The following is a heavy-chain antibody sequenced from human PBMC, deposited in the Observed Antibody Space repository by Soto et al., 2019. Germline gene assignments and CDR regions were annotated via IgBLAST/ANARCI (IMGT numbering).Heavy chain of an antibody. CDR1: GFTFENYA. V-gene: IGHV3-23*01. Sequence: GGSLRLSCTASGFTFENYAMSWVRQLPGKGLEWVSAINGGGTTTFYADSVKGRFTISRDNSKSTLYLQMNSLRAEDTSLYYCAKGRSYYYYYGVDVWGQGTTVTVSS. CDR3: AKGRSYYYYYGVDV. CDR2: INGGGTTT. J-gene: IGHJ6*02.